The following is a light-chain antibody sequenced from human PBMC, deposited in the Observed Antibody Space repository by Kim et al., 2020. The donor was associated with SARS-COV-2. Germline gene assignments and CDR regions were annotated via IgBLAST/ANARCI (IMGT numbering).Light chain of an antibody. J-gene: IGLJ1*01. V-gene: IGLV2-14*03. CDR1: SRDVGAYNS. Sequence: GQSITVSVTGTSRDVGAYNSVSWYQHHPGKAPKLMIFDVNNRPSGLSNRFSGSKSGNTASLTISGLQAEDEADYYCSSYATTRSYVFGTGTKVTVL. CDR3: SSYATTRSYV. CDR2: DVN.